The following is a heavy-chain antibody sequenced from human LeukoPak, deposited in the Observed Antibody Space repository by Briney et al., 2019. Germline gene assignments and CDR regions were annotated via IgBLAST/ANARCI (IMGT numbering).Heavy chain of an antibody. Sequence: PSETLSLTCAVYGGSFSGYYWSWIRQPPGKGLEWIGEINHSGSTNYNPSLKSRVTISVDTSKSQFSLKLSSVTAADTAVYYCARGVEDTAMVKPFDYWGQGTLVTVSS. D-gene: IGHD5-18*01. V-gene: IGHV4-34*01. CDR2: INHSGST. J-gene: IGHJ4*02. CDR1: GGSFSGYY. CDR3: ARGVEDTAMVKPFDY.